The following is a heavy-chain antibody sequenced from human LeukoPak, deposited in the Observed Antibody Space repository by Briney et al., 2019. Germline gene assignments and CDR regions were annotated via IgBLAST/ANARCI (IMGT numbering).Heavy chain of an antibody. CDR2: MNPNSGNT. D-gene: IGHD2-8*01. V-gene: IGHV1-8*01. Sequence: GASVKVSCKASGYTFTSYDINWVRQATGQGLEWMGWMNPNSGNTGYALKFQGRVTMTRNTSISTAYMELSSLRSEDTAVYYCARGAYCTNGVCYTPHYYYYYGMDVWGQGTTVTVSS. CDR3: ARGAYCTNGVCYTPHYYYYYGMDV. J-gene: IGHJ6*02. CDR1: GYTFTSYD.